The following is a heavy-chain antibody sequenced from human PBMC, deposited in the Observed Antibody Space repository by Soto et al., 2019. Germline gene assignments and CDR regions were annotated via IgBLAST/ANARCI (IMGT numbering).Heavy chain of an antibody. CDR2: IHYTGRT. D-gene: IGHD3-10*01. Sequence: SETLSLTCTVSGGSVNSYCWTWIRQPPGRELEWIGYIHYTGRTNCNPSLKSRITMSVDASKNQFSLRLSSVTAADTAVYYCARDLAIGGFFDPWGQGTLVTVSS. CDR1: GGSVNSYC. V-gene: IGHV4-59*02. CDR3: ARDLAIGGFFDP. J-gene: IGHJ5*02.